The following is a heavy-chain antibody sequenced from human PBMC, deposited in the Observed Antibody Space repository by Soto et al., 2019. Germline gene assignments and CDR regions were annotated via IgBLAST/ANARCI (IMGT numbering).Heavy chain of an antibody. V-gene: IGHV1-69*01. CDR3: ATVDRAVALVGWFDP. Sequence: QVHLEQSGAEVKKPGSSVKVSCKFSGGTFSSYVIIWVRQAPGQGLEWMGGIIPVSGTANYAQKFHGRVTISADAATNTAYMELSRVRFADTAVYYCATVDRAVALVGWFDPWGQGTLVTVSS. CDR1: GGTFSSYV. D-gene: IGHD2-8*02. J-gene: IGHJ5*02. CDR2: IIPVSGTA.